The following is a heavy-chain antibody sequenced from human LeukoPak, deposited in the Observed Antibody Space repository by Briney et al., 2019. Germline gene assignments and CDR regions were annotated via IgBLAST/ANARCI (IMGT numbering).Heavy chain of an antibody. CDR1: GGTFSNYA. D-gene: IGHD5-18*01. CDR2: IIPIFGTT. V-gene: IGHV1-69*06. J-gene: IGHJ4*02. Sequence: SVKVSCKASGGTFSNYAITWVRQAPGQGLEWMGGIIPIFGTTTYAQKFQGRVTITADKSTSTAYMELSSLRSEDTAVYYCARGAQGYSLSNGPDYWGQATLVTVSS. CDR3: ARGAQGYSLSNGPDY.